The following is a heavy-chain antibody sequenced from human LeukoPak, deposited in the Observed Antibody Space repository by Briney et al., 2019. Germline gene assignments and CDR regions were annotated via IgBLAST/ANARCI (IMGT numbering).Heavy chain of an antibody. Sequence: SETLSLTCTVSGGSISSYYWSWIRQPPGKGLEWIGYIYHSGSTKYNPSLKSRVTISVDTSKNQFSLKLSSVTAADTAVYYCARVNYDFWSGYWYFDYWGQGTLVTVSS. CDR2: IYHSGST. D-gene: IGHD3-3*01. CDR1: GGSISSYY. CDR3: ARVNYDFWSGYWYFDY. J-gene: IGHJ4*02. V-gene: IGHV4-59*01.